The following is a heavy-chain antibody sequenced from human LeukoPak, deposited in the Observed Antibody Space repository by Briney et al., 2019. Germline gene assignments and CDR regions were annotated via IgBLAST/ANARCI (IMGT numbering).Heavy chain of an antibody. J-gene: IGHJ4*02. Sequence: GGSLRLSCAASGFTFSSYAMSWVRQAPGKGLEWVSAISGSGDSTYCADSVKGRFTISRDNSKNTLYLQMNSLRAEDTAVYYCAKAGTANCGGDCYSNYWGQGTLVTVPS. V-gene: IGHV3-23*01. CDR2: ISGSGDST. CDR3: AKAGTANCGGDCYSNY. D-gene: IGHD2-21*01. CDR1: GFTFSSYA.